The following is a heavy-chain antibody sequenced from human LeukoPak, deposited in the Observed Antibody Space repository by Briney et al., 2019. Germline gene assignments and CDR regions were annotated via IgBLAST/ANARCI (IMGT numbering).Heavy chain of an antibody. CDR3: AKEDTD. CDR2: ISYDGSNK. Sequence: PGGSLRLSCAASGFTFSRDGMHWVRQAPGKGLEWVAVISYDGSNKYYADSVQGRFTISRDNSKNTLYLEMSSLTAGDTAVYYCAKEDTDWGQGTLVTVSS. CDR1: GFTFSRDG. V-gene: IGHV3-30*18. J-gene: IGHJ4*02.